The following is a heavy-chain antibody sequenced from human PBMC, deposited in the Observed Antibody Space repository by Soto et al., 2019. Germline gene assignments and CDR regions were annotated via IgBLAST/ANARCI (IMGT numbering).Heavy chain of an antibody. J-gene: IGHJ4*02. V-gene: IGHV1-18*01. CDR1: GYTFTSYG. Sequence: GASVKVSCKASGYTFTSYGISWVRQAPGQGLEWMGWISAYNGNTNYAQKLQGRVTMTTDTSTSTAYMELRSLRSDDTAVYYCARDEALVLRFLASYFDDWGQGPLVTVSS. D-gene: IGHD3-3*01. CDR3: ARDEALVLRFLASYFDD. CDR2: ISAYNGNT.